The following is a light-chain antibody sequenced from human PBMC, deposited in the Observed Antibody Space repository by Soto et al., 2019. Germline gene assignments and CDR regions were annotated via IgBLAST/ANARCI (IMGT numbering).Light chain of an antibody. CDR1: SSNIGAGYD. Sequence: QSVLTQPPSVSGAPGQRVTISCTGSSSNIGAGYDVHWYQQLPGTAPKLLIYGNSNRPSGVPDRYSGSKSGTSASLATTGMQDEDESDDYCQSYDSSLSGNVVFGGGTKLTVL. V-gene: IGLV1-40*01. J-gene: IGLJ2*01. CDR2: GNS. CDR3: QSYDSSLSGNVV.